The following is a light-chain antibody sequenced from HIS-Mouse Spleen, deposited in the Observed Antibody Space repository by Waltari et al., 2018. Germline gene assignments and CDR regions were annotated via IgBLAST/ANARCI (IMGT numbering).Light chain of an antibody. CDR3: AAWDDSLNGWV. J-gene: IGLJ3*02. V-gene: IGLV1-44*01. CDR1: SSNIGSNT. Sequence: QSVLTQPPSASGTPGQRVTISCSGSSSNIGSNTVNWYQQLPGTAPKLLIYSNSQRPSGFPDRFSGSKSGTSASLAISGRQSEDEADYYCAAWDDSLNGWVFGGGTKLTVL. CDR2: SNS.